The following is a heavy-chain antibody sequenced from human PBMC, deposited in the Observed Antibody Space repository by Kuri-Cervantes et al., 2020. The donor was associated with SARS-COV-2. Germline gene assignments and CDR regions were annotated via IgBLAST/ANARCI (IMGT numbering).Heavy chain of an antibody. V-gene: IGHV3-48*01. CDR1: GFIFSDYA. J-gene: IGHJ4*02. Sequence: GESLKISCAASGFIFSDYAMNWVRQAPGKGLEWVSYISSSGNTIYYADSVKGRFTISRDNAKNSLYLQMNSLRAEDTAVYYCARDYPRVDCWGQGSLVTVSS. CDR3: ARDYPRVDC. CDR2: ISSSGNTI.